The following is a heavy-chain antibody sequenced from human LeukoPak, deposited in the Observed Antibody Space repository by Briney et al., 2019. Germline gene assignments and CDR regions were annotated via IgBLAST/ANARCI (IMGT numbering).Heavy chain of an antibody. CDR1: GGSFSGYH. D-gene: IGHD3-10*01. J-gene: IGHJ4*02. CDR3: ARQARRFHRVFDY. V-gene: IGHV4-34*01. CDR2: INHSGYT. Sequence: SETLSLTCVVYGGSFSGYHWSWIRQPPGKGLEWIGEINHSGYTNHNPSVQSRVTISVDTSKTQLSLKLTSVTAADTAVYYCARQARRFHRVFDYWGQGTLVTVSS.